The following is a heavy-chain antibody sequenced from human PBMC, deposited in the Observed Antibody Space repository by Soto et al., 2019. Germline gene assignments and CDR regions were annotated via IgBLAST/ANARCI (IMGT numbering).Heavy chain of an antibody. D-gene: IGHD6-6*01. CDR1: GGSFSGYY. CDR2: INHSGST. V-gene: IGHV4-34*01. CDR3: ASSYSSSSRNFDY. J-gene: IGHJ4*02. Sequence: SETLSLTCAVYGGSFSGYYWSWIRQPPGRGLEWIGEINHSGSTNYNPSLKSRVTISVDTSKNQFSLKLSSVTAADTAVYYCASSYSSSSRNFDYWGQGTLVTVSS.